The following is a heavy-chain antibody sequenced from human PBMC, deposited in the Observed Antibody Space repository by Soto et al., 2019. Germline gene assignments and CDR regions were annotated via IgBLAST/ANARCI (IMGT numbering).Heavy chain of an antibody. CDR2: IMPIFGTA. CDR1: GGTFKSYA. V-gene: IGHV1-69*12. CDR3: ANWRETDPHNGNYYYGMDI. J-gene: IGHJ6*02. Sequence: QVQLVQSGAEVKKPGASVKVSCKASGGTFKSYAISWVRQAPGQGLEWLGGIMPIFGTADYAQKFQSRVTITAEESTTTAYMEPSSLPSEDRAVYYCANWRETDPHNGNYYYGMDIWGQGTTVTVS. D-gene: IGHD1-1*01.